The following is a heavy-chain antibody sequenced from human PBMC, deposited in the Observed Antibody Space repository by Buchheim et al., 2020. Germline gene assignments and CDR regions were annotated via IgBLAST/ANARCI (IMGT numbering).Heavy chain of an antibody. D-gene: IGHD6-25*01. CDR2: INHSGST. J-gene: IGHJ4*02. Sequence: QVQLQQWGAGLLKPSETLSITCAVYGGSFSGYYWSWIRQPPGKGLEWIGEINHSGSTNYNPSLKSRVTISVDTSKNQFSMKLSSVTAADTAVYYCARGLRRLPFYWGQGTL. CDR1: GGSFSGYY. V-gene: IGHV4-34*01. CDR3: ARGLRRLPFY.